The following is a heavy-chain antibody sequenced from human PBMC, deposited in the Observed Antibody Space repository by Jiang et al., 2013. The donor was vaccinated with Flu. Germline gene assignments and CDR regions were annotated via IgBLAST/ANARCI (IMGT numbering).Heavy chain of an antibody. Sequence: KPTQTLTLTCTSLGSHSAVVEWVWAGSVSPQERPWSGLHSLFWNDDNRYSPSLKTRLTISKDTSKNQVVLTMTNMDPVDTATYYCARVITIFGVVTDYYSGMDVWGKGTTVTVSS. CDR3: ARVITIFGVVTDYYSGMDV. D-gene: IGHD3-3*01. CDR2: LFWNDDN. CDR1: GSHSAVVEWV. J-gene: IGHJ6*04. V-gene: IGHV2-5*01.